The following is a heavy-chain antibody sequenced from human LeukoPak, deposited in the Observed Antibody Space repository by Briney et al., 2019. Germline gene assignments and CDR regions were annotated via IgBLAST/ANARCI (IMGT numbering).Heavy chain of an antibody. CDR2: IIPIFGTA. CDR1: GYTFTSYG. Sequence: GASVKVSCKASGYTFTSYGISWVRQAPGQGLEWMGGIIPIFGTANYAQKFQGRVTITTDESTSTAYMELSSLRSEDTAVYYCARANHDSMLWWFDPWGQGTLVTVSS. CDR3: ARANHDSMLWWFDP. D-gene: IGHD1-14*01. J-gene: IGHJ5*02. V-gene: IGHV1-69*05.